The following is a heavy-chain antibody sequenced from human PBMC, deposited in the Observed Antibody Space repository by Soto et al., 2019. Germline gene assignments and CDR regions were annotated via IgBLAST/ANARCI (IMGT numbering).Heavy chain of an antibody. J-gene: IGHJ6*02. D-gene: IGHD4-17*01. CDR3: ARDRGTVTNYVWQDYGMDV. V-gene: IGHV3-48*02. Sequence: EVHLVAYGGALVPPGGSLRLSCAASGFTFSAYNMNWVRQAPGKGLEWVAYISTGCHTIYYADSVKGRFTFSRDNAAQSVYLQMNSPRHEDTVVYYCARDRGTVTNYVWQDYGMDVWGQGTKPTASS. CDR2: ISTGCHTI. CDR1: GFTFSAYN.